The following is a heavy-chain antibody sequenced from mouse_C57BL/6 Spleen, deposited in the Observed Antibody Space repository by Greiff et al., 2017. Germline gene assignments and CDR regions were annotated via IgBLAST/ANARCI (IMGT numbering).Heavy chain of an antibody. V-gene: IGHV1-64*01. CDR1: GYTFTSYW. CDR3: ARDEEPNYYGSSYGAY. D-gene: IGHD1-1*01. CDR2: IHPNSGST. Sequence: QVQLQQPGAELVKPGASVKLSCKASGYTFTSYWMHWVKQRPGQGLEWIGMIHPNSGSTNYNEKFKSKATLTVDKSSSTAYVQLSSLTSEDSAVYYCARDEEPNYYGSSYGAYWGQGTLVTVSA. J-gene: IGHJ3*01.